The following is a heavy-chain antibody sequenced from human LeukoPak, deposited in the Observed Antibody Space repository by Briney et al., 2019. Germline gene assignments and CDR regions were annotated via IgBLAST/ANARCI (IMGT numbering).Heavy chain of an antibody. V-gene: IGHV3-23*01. D-gene: IGHD3-10*01. CDR1: GFAFSNHA. CDR2: ISDTGKTT. J-gene: IGHJ5*02. CDR3: ARGGAYNYGVLDA. Sequence: SGESLRLSCEASGFAFSNHAMTWVRQAPGEGLQWVSTISDTGKTTFYRDSVRGRFTISRDISNNTLYLQMDGPRADDTAVYYCARGGAYNYGVLDAWGQGTLVTVSS.